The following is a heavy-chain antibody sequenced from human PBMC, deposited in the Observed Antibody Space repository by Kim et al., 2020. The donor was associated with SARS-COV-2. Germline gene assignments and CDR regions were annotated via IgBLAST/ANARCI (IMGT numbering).Heavy chain of an antibody. Sequence: SETLSLTCTVSGGSISSSSYYWGWIRQPPGKGLEWIGSIYYSGSTYYNPSLKSRVTISVDTSKNQFSLKLSCVTAADTAVYYCARHTSITMIVVVISAAYFDLWGRGTLVTVSS. CDR1: GGSISSSSYY. J-gene: IGHJ2*01. D-gene: IGHD3-22*01. CDR2: IYYSGST. V-gene: IGHV4-39*01. CDR3: ARHTSITMIVVVISAAYFDL.